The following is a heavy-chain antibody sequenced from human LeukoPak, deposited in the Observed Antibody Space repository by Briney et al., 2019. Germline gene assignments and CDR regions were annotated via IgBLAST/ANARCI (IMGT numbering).Heavy chain of an antibody. D-gene: IGHD3-3*01. Sequence: SETLSLTCAVYGGSFSGYYWSWIRQPPGKGLEWIGEINHSGSTNYNPSLKSRVTISVDTSKNQFSLKLSSVTAADTAVYYCARSFGSYYDFWSGFPSRFDYWGQGTLVTVSS. CDR2: INHSGST. CDR3: ARSFGSYYDFWSGFPSRFDY. V-gene: IGHV4-34*01. J-gene: IGHJ4*02. CDR1: GGSFSGYY.